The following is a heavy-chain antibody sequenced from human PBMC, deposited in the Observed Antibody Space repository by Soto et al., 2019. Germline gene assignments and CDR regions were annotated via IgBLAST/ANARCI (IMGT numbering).Heavy chain of an antibody. V-gene: IGHV4-4*02. CDR3: ARMDYETTHYFDY. CDR2: IYHTGST. J-gene: IGHJ4*02. CDR1: GGSISSRNW. D-gene: IGHD3-22*01. Sequence: QVQLQESGPGLVKPSGTLSLTCAIFGGSISSRNWWSWVLQPPGKGLEWIGEIYHTGSTNYNPSLKSRVTISVDKSNNQFSLNLTSVTAADTAVYYCARMDYETTHYFDYWGQGTLVTVSS.